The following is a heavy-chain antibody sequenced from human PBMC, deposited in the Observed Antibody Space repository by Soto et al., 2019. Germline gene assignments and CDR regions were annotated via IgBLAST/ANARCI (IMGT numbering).Heavy chain of an antibody. CDR3: AKEGCSGGSCYFDY. D-gene: IGHD2-15*01. V-gene: IGHV3-30*18. J-gene: IGHJ4*02. Sequence: QVQLVESGGGVVQPGRSLRLSCAASGFTFSSYGMHWVRQAPGKGLEWVAVISYDGSNKYYADSVKGRFTISRDNSKNTLYLQMNSLRAEATAVYYCAKEGCSGGSCYFDYWGQGTLVTVSS. CDR1: GFTFSSYG. CDR2: ISYDGSNK.